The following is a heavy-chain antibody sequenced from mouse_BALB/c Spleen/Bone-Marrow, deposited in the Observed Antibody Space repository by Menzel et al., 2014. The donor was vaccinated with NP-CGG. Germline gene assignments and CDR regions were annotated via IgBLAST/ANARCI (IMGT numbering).Heavy chain of an antibody. CDR1: GFTFSSYT. D-gene: IGHD1-2*01. J-gene: IGHJ2*01. V-gene: IGHV5-12-2*01. CDR3: ARRSAATYYFDY. Sequence: EVHLVESGGGLVQPGGSLKLSCAASGFTFSSYTMSWVRQTPEKRLEWVAYISNGGGSTYYPDTVKGRFTIPRDNAKNTLYLQMSSLKSEDTAMYYCARRSAATYYFDYWGQGTTLTVSS. CDR2: ISNGGGST.